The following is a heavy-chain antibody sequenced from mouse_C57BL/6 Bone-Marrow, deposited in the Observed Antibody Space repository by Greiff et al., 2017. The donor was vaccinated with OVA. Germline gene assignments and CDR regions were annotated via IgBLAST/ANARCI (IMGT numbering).Heavy chain of an antibody. J-gene: IGHJ4*01. CDR2: IDPSDSYT. D-gene: IGHD1-1*01. CDR1: GYTFTSYW. Sequence: QVQLQQPGAELVMPGASVKLSCKASGYTFTSYWMHWVKQRPGQGLEWIGEIDPSDSYTNYNQKFKSKSTLTVDKSSSTAYMQLSSLTSEDSAVYYCARDYYGSSPYAMDYWGQGTSVTVSS. CDR3: ARDYYGSSPYAMDY. V-gene: IGHV1-69*01.